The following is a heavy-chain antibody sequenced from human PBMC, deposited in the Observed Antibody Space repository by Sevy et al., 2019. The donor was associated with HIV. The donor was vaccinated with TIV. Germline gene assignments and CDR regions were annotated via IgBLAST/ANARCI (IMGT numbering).Heavy chain of an antibody. J-gene: IGHJ4*02. CDR3: ARDRDSY. V-gene: IGHV3-21*01. CDR2: ISSSSSYI. Sequence: GGSLRLSCAASGFTFSSYSMNWVRQAPGKGLEWVSSISSSSSYIKYAESVKGRFTISRDNAKNSLYLQMNSLRAEDTAVYYCARDRDSYWGQGTLVTVSS. CDR1: GFTFSSYS. D-gene: IGHD2-15*01.